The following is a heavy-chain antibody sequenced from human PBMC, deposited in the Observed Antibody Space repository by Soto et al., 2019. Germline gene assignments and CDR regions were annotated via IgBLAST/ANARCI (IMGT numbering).Heavy chain of an antibody. Sequence: PGESLKISCKGSGYSFTSYWIGWVRQMPGKGLEWMGIIYPGDSDTRYSPSFQGQVTISADKSISTAYPQWSSLKASDTAMYYCARRFSTAMGYYYYGMDVWGQGTTVTVSS. V-gene: IGHV5-51*01. CDR3: ARRFSTAMGYYYYGMDV. J-gene: IGHJ6*02. D-gene: IGHD5-18*01. CDR2: IYPGDSDT. CDR1: GYSFTSYW.